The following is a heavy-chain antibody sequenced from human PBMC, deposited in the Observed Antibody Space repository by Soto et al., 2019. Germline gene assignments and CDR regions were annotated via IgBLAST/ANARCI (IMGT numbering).Heavy chain of an antibody. CDR1: GGSISSSSYY. J-gene: IGHJ4*02. CDR3: AAGGGLPRYY. Sequence: SETLSLTCTVSGGSISSSSYYWGWIRQPPGKGLEWIGYIYHSGSTYYNPSLKSRVTISVDRSKNQFSLKLSSVTAADTAVYYCAAGGGLPRYYWGQGALVTVSS. V-gene: IGHV4-39*07. CDR2: IYHSGST. D-gene: IGHD5-12*01.